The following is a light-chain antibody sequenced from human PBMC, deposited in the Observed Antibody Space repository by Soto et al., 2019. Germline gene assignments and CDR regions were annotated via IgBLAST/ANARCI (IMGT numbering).Light chain of an antibody. CDR1: QSISSW. CDR2: KAS. V-gene: IGKV1-5*03. J-gene: IGKJ1*01. CDR3: QQYNSYSRT. Sequence: DIQMTQSPSTLSASVGDRFTITCRASQSISSWLAWYQQKPGKAPKLLIYKASSLESGVPSRFSGSGSGTEFTLTISSLQPDDFSTYYCQQYNSYSRTFGQWTKLEIK.